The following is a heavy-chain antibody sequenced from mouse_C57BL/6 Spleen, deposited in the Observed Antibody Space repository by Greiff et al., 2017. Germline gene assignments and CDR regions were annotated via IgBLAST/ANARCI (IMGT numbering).Heavy chain of an antibody. CDR1: GYAFTNYL. CDR3: ARGPYYYGSSYDAMDY. J-gene: IGHJ4*01. V-gene: IGHV1-54*01. D-gene: IGHD1-1*01. Sequence: VQLVESGAELVRPGTSVKVSCKASGYAFTNYLIEWVKQRPGQGLEWIGVINPGSGGTNYNEKFKGKATLTADKSSRTAYMQLSSLTSEDSAVYFCARGPYYYGSSYDAMDYWGQGTSVTVSS. CDR2: INPGSGGT.